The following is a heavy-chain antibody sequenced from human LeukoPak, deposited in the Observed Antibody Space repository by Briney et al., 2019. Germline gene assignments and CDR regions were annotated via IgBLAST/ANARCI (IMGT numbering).Heavy chain of an antibody. CDR3: ARASSGYPMGV. Sequence: GGSLRLSCAASGFTFSSYSMNWVRQAPGKGLEWVSYISSSSSTIYYADSVKGRFTISRDNAKNSLYLQMNSLRAEDTAVYYCARASSGYPMGVWGQGTMVTVSS. J-gene: IGHJ3*01. CDR1: GFTFSSYS. V-gene: IGHV3-48*04. CDR2: ISSSSSTI. D-gene: IGHD3-22*01.